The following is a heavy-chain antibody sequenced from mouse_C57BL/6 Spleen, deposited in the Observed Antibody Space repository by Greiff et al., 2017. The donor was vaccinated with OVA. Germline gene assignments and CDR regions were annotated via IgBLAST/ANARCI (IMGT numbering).Heavy chain of an antibody. J-gene: IGHJ4*01. D-gene: IGHD2-1*01. CDR3: ARNENYGTLLGAMDY. V-gene: IGHV2-2*01. CDR1: GFSLTSYG. CDR2: IWSGGST. Sequence: VQLVESGPGLVQPSQSLSITCTVSGFSLTSYGVHWVRQSPGKGLEWLGVIWSGGSTDYNAAFISRLSISKDNSKSQVFFKMNSLQADDTAIYYCARNENYGTLLGAMDYWGQGTSVTVSS.